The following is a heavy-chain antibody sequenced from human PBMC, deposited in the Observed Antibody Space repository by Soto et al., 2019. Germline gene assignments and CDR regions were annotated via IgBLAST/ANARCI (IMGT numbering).Heavy chain of an antibody. J-gene: IGHJ4*02. D-gene: IGHD5-18*01. V-gene: IGHV1-69*01. CDR3: AIRPSLSEGYGYGNDY. Sequence: QVQLVQSGAEVKKTGSSVKVSCKASGGTFSSYAISWVRQAPGQGLEWMGGIIPIFGTANYAQKFQGRVTITADESTSTGYMELSSLRSEDTAVYYCAIRPSLSEGYGYGNDYWGQGTLVTVSS. CDR1: GGTFSSYA. CDR2: IIPIFGTA.